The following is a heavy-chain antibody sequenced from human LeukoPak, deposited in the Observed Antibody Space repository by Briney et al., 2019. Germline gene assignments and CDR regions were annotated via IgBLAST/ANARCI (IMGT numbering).Heavy chain of an antibody. CDR1: GYTFTSYG. J-gene: IGHJ5*02. Sequence: ASVKVSCKASGYTFTSYGISWVRQAPGQGLEWMGWISAYNGNTNYAQKLQGRVTMTTDTSTSTAYMELRSLRSDDTAVYYCAKDAIPMATRPRLDWFDPWGQGTLVTVSS. V-gene: IGHV1-18*04. CDR2: ISAYNGNT. CDR3: AKDAIPMATRPRLDWFDP. D-gene: IGHD6-6*01.